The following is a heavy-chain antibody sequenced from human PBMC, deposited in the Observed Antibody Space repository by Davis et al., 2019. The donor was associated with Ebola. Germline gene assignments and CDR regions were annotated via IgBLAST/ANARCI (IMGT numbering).Heavy chain of an antibody. V-gene: IGHV1-8*01. D-gene: IGHD4-17*01. CDR2: MNPNSGNT. CDR1: GYTFTSYD. J-gene: IGHJ6*02. CDR3: ASRRATVTPLSSYYYYGMDV. Sequence: ASVKVSCKASGYTFTSYDINWVRQATGQGLEWMGWMNPNSGNTGYAQKFQGRVTMTGNTSISTAYMELSSLRSEDTAVYYCASRRATVTPLSSYYYYGMDVWGQGTTVTVSS.